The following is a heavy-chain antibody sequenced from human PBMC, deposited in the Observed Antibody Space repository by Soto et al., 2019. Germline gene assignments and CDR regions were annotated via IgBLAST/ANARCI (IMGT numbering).Heavy chain of an antibody. J-gene: IGHJ1*01. CDR2: IYTSGST. V-gene: IGHV4-4*07. CDR3: ATQKYYDFWSGYYKPAEYFQH. CDR1: GCSISSYD. Sequence: PSEALALDCPVSGCSISSYDWSWIRQPAGKGLEWIGRIYTSGSTNYNPSLKSRVTMSVDTSKNQFSLKLSSVTAADTAVYYCATQKYYDFWSGYYKPAEYFQHWGQGTLVTVSS. D-gene: IGHD3-3*01.